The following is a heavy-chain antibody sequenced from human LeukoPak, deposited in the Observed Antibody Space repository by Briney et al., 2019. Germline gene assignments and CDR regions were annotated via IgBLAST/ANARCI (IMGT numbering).Heavy chain of an antibody. CDR1: GGSISSSSYY. Sequence: SETLSLTCTVSGGSISSSSYYWGWIRQPPGKGLEWIGSIYYSGSTYYNPSLKSRVTISVDTSKNQFSLKLSSVTAADTAVYYCARDQRRWLHEYYFDYWGQGTLVTVSS. CDR3: ARDQRRWLHEYYFDY. V-gene: IGHV4-39*07. CDR2: IYYSGST. D-gene: IGHD5-24*01. J-gene: IGHJ4*02.